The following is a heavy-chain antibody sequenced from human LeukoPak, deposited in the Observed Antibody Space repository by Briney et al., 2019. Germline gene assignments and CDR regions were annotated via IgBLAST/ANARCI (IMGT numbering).Heavy chain of an antibody. J-gene: IGHJ4*02. Sequence: ASVKVPCKASGYTFTSYYMHWVRQAPGQGLEWMGIINPSGGSTSYAQKFQGRVTMTRDTSTSTVYMELSSLRSDDTAVYYCAREGYDILTGYSEFDYWGQGTLVTVSS. CDR3: AREGYDILTGYSEFDY. CDR2: INPSGGST. CDR1: GYTFTSYY. V-gene: IGHV1-46*01. D-gene: IGHD3-9*01.